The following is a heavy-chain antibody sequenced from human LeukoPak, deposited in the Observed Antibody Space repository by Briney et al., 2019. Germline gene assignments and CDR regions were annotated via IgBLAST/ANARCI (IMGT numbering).Heavy chain of an antibody. CDR1: GYTFTGYY. CDR2: INPKSGGT. CDR3: ARVLGASSVCYGMDV. J-gene: IGHJ6*02. Sequence: ASVKVSCKASGYTFTGYYMHWVRQDPGQALEWIGGINPKSGGTNYAKKFQRSVTMTRDTSISTGYMELSRLRSDDTAVYNCARVLGASSVCYGMDVWGQGKTVTVSS. V-gene: IGHV1-2*02. D-gene: IGHD1-26*01.